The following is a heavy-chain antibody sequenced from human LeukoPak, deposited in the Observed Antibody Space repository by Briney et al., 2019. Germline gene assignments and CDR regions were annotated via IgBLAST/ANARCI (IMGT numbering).Heavy chain of an antibody. CDR2: IYYSGST. V-gene: IGHV4-39*01. D-gene: IGHD3-22*01. CDR3: ARHFDSSGYYYQYYFDY. J-gene: IGHJ4*02. Sequence: SETLSLTCTVSGGSISSSSYYWGWIRQPPGKGLEWIGSIYYSGSTYYNPSLKSRVTISVDTSKNQFSLKLSSVTAADTAVYYCARHFDSSGYYYQYYFDYWGQGTLVTVSS. CDR1: GGSISSSSYY.